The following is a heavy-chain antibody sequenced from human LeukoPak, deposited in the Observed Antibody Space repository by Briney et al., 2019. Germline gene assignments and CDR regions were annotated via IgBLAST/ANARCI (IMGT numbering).Heavy chain of an antibody. CDR3: ARSPRGDFWSGYYYYYYGMVV. D-gene: IGHD3-3*01. J-gene: IGHJ6*02. Sequence: ASVNVSCKASGYTFTSYGISWVRQAPGQGLEWMGWISAYNGNTNYAQKLQGRVTMTTDTSTSTAYMELRSLRSDDTAVYYCARSPRGDFWSGYYYYYYGMVVWGQGTTVTVSS. CDR1: GYTFTSYG. V-gene: IGHV1-18*01. CDR2: ISAYNGNT.